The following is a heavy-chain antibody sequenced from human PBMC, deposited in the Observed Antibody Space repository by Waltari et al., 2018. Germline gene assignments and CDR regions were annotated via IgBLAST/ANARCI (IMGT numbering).Heavy chain of an antibody. Sequence: EVQLVESGGGLVKPGGSLRLSCAASGLTFSSYSMNWVRQAPGKGLDWVSSISSSRSYIYYADSVKGRFTISRDNAKNSLYLQMNSLRAEDTAVYYCARARSFDYWGQGTLVTVSS. J-gene: IGHJ4*02. CDR1: GLTFSSYS. CDR3: ARARSFDY. CDR2: ISSSRSYI. V-gene: IGHV3-21*01.